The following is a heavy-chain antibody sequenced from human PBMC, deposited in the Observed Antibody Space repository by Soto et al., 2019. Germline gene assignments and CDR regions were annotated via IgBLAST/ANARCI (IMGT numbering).Heavy chain of an antibody. J-gene: IGHJ4*02. D-gene: IGHD3-22*01. CDR3: AKGATGAWTYYYDSSGYYYADY. Sequence: QVQLVESGGGVVQPGRSLRLSCAASGFTFSSYGMHWVRQAPGKGLEWVAVISYDGSNKYYADSVKGRFTISRDNSKNMLYMQMNSLRAEDTAVYYCAKGATGAWTYYYDSSGYYYADYWGQGTLVTVSS. V-gene: IGHV3-30*18. CDR2: ISYDGSNK. CDR1: GFTFSSYG.